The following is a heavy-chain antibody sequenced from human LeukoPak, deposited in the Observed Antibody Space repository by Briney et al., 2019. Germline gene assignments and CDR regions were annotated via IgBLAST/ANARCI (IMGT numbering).Heavy chain of an antibody. J-gene: IGHJ4*02. D-gene: IGHD4-17*01. CDR2: FDPEDDET. CDR1: GYTLTELS. Sequence: GASVKVSCKVSGYTLTELSVHWVRQAPGKGLEWMGGFDPEDDETIYAQKFQGRVTMTEDTSTDTAYMELSSLRSEDTAVYYCATDPLLRLRLDYWGQGTLVTVSS. CDR3: ATDPLLRLRLDY. V-gene: IGHV1-24*01.